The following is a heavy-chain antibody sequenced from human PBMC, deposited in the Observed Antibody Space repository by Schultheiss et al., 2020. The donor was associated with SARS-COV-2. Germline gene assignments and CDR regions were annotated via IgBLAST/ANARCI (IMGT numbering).Heavy chain of an antibody. V-gene: IGHV4-61*08. CDR1: GGSISSGGYS. Sequence: SQTLSLTCAVSGGSISSGGYSWSWIRQPPGKGLEWIGYIYYSGSTNYNPSLKSRVTISVDTSKNQFSLKLSSVTAADTAVYYCARWSIAARGYYYGMDVWGQGTTVTVPS. CDR3: ARWSIAARGYYYGMDV. J-gene: IGHJ6*02. CDR2: IYYSGST. D-gene: IGHD6-6*01.